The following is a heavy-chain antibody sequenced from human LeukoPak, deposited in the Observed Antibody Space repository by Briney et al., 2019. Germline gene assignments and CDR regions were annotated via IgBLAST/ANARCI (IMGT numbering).Heavy chain of an antibody. CDR3: ARWDDSAWAFGT. CDR2: FSLGGSGTT. V-gene: IGHV4-59*08. CDR1: GASITTYS. D-gene: IGHD6-19*01. Sequence: SETLSLTCIVSGASITTYSWNCLRQSPGKGLEWIGYFSLGGSGTTSYTSSLKSRVTISRDTSKNQLSLKLTSVTAADTAVYYCARWDDSAWAFGTWGPGTLVTVSS. J-gene: IGHJ5*02.